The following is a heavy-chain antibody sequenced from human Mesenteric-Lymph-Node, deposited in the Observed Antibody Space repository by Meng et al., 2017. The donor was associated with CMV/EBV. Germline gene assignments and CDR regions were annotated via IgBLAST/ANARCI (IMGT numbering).Heavy chain of an antibody. J-gene: IGHJ2*01. CDR1: GYY. CDR3: ARGQRTTVTSRPSPRTYWYFDL. Sequence: GYYWSWIRQPPGKGLEWIAEIIHSESTNFHPSLKSRVAISVDTSKNQFSLKLSSVTAADTAVYYCARGQRTTVTSRPSPRTYWYFDLWGRGTLVTVS. D-gene: IGHD4-17*01. V-gene: IGHV4-34*01. CDR2: IIHSEST.